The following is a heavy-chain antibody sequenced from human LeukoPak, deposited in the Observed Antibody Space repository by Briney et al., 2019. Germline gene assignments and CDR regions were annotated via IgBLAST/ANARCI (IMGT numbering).Heavy chain of an antibody. CDR2: IRQDGSEK. D-gene: IGHD1-1*01. V-gene: IGHV3-7*01. J-gene: IGHJ4*02. Sequence: MSWVRQXPGKGLEWVANIRQDGSEKYYVDSMRGRFTISRDNAKNSLYLQMSSLRAEDTAVYYCARSTAGLDYWGQGTLVTVSS. CDR3: ARSTAGLDY.